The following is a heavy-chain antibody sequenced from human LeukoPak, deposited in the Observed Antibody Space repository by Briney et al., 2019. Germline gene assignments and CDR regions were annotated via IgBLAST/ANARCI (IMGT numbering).Heavy chain of an antibody. J-gene: IGHJ4*02. V-gene: IGHV3-23*01. CDR2: ISGSGGST. CDR3: AKRRAAAGSYYFDY. D-gene: IGHD6-13*01. Sequence: QAGGSLRLSCAASGFTFDDYAMHWVRQAPGKGLEWVSAISGSGGSTYYADSVKGRFTISRDNSKNTLYLQMNSLRAEDTAVYYCAKRRAAAGSYYFDYWGQGTLVTVSS. CDR1: GFTFDDYA.